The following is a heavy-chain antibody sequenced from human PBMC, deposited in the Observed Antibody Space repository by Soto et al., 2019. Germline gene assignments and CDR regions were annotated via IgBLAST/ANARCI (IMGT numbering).Heavy chain of an antibody. V-gene: IGHV4-39*01. CDR2: IYYSGST. CDR1: GGSISSSSYY. J-gene: IGHJ4*02. Sequence: QLQLQESGPGLVKPSETLSLTCTVSGGSISSSSYYWGWIRQPPGKGLEWIGSIYYSGSTYYNPSLKSRVTISVDTSKKQFSLMLSSVTAADTSVYYCARVWNAYSSSSLLYYFDYWGQGTLVTVSS. CDR3: ARVWNAYSSSSLLYYFDY. D-gene: IGHD6-13*01.